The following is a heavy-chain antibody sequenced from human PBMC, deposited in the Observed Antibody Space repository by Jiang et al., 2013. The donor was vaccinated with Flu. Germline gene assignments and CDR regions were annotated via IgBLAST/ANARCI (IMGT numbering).Heavy chain of an antibody. CDR1: GYSFTSYW. V-gene: IGHV5-51*01. CDR2: IYPGDSDT. Sequence: GAEVKKPGESLKISCKGSGYSFTSYWIGWVRQMPGKGLEWMGIIYPGDSDTRYSPSFQGQVTTSADKSISTAYLQWSSLKASDTAMYYCARRLKYYYDSSGYAFDIWGQGTMVTVSS. J-gene: IGHJ3*02. D-gene: IGHD3-22*01. CDR3: ARRLKYYYDSSGYAFDI.